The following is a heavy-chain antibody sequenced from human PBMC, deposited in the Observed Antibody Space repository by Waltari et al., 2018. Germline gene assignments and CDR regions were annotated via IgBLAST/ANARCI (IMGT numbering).Heavy chain of an antibody. Sequence: ELQLVESGGGLVKPGGSLRLTCAASGFGFSDSDMNWVRQVPGKGLWWVYSLGGGKRSYLYYADSVKGRCTVSRDNAKNSLYLRMNSLRAGDTAIYYCTRDLYGSGGDWFDPWGQGTLVTVSS. CDR3: TRDLYGSGGDWFDP. J-gene: IGHJ5*02. CDR1: GFGFSDSD. D-gene: IGHD3-10*01. CDR2: LGGGKRSYL. V-gene: IGHV3-21*03.